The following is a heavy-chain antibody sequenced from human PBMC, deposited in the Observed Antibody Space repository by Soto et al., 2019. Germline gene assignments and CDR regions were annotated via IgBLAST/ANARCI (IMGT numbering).Heavy chain of an antibody. CDR1: DGSMSSRSYY. CDR3: ARHRGIALAVTDF. D-gene: IGHD6-19*01. V-gene: IGHV4-39*01. Sequence: PSETLSLTCSVSDGSMSSRSYYWGWMRQSPGKGLEWIASISYVGSTYHNPSLKSRVTISIDMSRNQFSLNLRSVTAADTAVYYCARHRGIALAVTDFWGQGTLVIVSS. CDR2: ISYVGST. J-gene: IGHJ4*02.